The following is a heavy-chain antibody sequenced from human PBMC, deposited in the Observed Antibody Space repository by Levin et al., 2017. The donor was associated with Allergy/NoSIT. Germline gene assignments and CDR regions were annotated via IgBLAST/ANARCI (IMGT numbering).Heavy chain of an antibody. CDR2: IWYDGSNK. D-gene: IGHD1-26*01. CDR1: GFTFSSYG. J-gene: IGHJ4*02. Sequence: PGGSLRLSCAASGFTFSSYGMHWVRQAPGKGLEWVAVIWYDGSNKYYADSVKGRFTISRDNSKNTLYLQMNSLRAEDTAVYYCARASRSEGMWELLDYWGQGTLVTVSS. V-gene: IGHV3-33*01. CDR3: ARASRSEGMWELLDY.